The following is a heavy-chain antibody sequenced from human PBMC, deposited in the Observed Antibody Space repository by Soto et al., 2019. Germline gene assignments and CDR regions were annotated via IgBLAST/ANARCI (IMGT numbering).Heavy chain of an antibody. D-gene: IGHD6-6*01. CDR3: AKDGSSSWANWFDP. CDR2: ISWNSGSI. J-gene: IGHJ5*02. V-gene: IGHV3-9*01. Sequence: DVQLVESGGGLVQPGRSLRLSCAASGFTFDDYAMHWVRQAPGKGLEWVSGISWNSGSIGYADSVKGRFTISRDNAKNSLYLQMNSLRAEDTALYYCAKDGSSSWANWFDPWGQGTLVTVSS. CDR1: GFTFDDYA.